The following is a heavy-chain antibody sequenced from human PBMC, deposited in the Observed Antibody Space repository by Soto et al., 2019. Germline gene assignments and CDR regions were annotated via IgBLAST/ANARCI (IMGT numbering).Heavy chain of an antibody. Sequence: PSETLSLTCTVSGGSMSSHYWTWLRQSPGKGLEWIGYISYSGSTYYNPSLKSRVSISADASKNQFSLRMNSMLAADTAVYYCARADPAASVGYWGQGTLVTVSS. D-gene: IGHD2-2*01. CDR2: ISYSGST. V-gene: IGHV4-59*11. CDR1: GGSMSSHY. CDR3: ARADPAASVGY. J-gene: IGHJ4*02.